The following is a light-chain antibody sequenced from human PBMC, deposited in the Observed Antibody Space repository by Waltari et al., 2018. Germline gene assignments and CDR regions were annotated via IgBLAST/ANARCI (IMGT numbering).Light chain of an antibody. CDR3: QAWDSSRGYV. CDR1: NLDTKS. CDR2: QDS. J-gene: IGLJ1*01. V-gene: IGLV3-1*01. Sequence: SYEVTLPPAVSVSPGQTASITCPGANLDTKSTSWYQQKAGQPPALVIYQDSKRPSGIPERFSGSNSGNTATLTISGTQALDEADYYCQAWDSSRGYVFGTGTKVTVL.